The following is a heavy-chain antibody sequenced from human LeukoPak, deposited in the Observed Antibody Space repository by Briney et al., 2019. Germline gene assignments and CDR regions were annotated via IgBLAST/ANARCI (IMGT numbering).Heavy chain of an antibody. CDR1: GYTFTSYG. J-gene: IGHJ4*02. CDR2: MNPNSGNT. Sequence: ASVKVSCKASGYTFTSYGINWVRQATGQGLEWMGWMNPNSGNTGYAQKFQGRVTMTRNTSISTAYMELSSLRSEDTAVYYCARGLGGQLVRDYWGQGTLVTVSS. CDR3: ARGLGGQLVRDY. V-gene: IGHV1-8*01. D-gene: IGHD6-6*01.